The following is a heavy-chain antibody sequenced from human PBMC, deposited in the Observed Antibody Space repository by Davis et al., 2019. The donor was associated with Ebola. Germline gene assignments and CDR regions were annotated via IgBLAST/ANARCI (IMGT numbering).Heavy chain of an antibody. Sequence: AASVKVSCKASNYTFPSYGISWVRQAPGQGLEWMGWISAYKGNTNYAQKFLGRVTMTTDTSTSTAYMELRSLRSDDTAVYYCARDHFTAAAGISGMDVWGQGTTVTVSS. D-gene: IGHD6-13*01. CDR2: ISAYKGNT. V-gene: IGHV1-18*01. J-gene: IGHJ6*02. CDR3: ARDHFTAAAGISGMDV. CDR1: NYTFPSYG.